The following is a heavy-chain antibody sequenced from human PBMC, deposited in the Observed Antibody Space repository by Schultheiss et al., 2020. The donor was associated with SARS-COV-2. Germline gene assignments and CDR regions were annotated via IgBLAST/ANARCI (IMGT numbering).Heavy chain of an antibody. Sequence: SGPTLVKPTQTLTLTCTFSGFSLSTSGMRVSWIRQPPGKALEWLALIYWDDDKRYSPSLKSRLTITKDTSKNQVVLTMTNMDPVDTATYYCAHRPPYSGYDSRFDYWGQGTLVTVSS. CDR3: AHRPPYSGYDSRFDY. V-gene: IGHV2-5*08. J-gene: IGHJ4*02. CDR2: IYWDDDK. D-gene: IGHD5-12*01. CDR1: GFSLSTSGMR.